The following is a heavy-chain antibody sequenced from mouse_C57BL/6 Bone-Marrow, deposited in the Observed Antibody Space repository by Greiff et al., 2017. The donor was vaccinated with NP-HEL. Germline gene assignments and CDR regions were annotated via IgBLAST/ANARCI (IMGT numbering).Heavy chain of an antibody. CDR2: IDPANGNT. Sequence: EVQLQQSVAELVRPGASVKLSCTASGFNITNTYMNWVKQRPEQGLEWIGRIDPANGNTKYAPKFQGKATITADPSSNPAYMQLSSLTSEDTAIYYYARYGYYWFAYRGKGTLVTASA. J-gene: IGHJ3*01. V-gene: IGHV14-3*01. CDR1: GFNITNTY. D-gene: IGHD2-3*01. CDR3: ARYGYYWFAY.